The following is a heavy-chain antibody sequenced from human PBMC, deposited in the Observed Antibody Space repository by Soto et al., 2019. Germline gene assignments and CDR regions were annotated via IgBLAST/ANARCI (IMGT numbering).Heavy chain of an antibody. D-gene: IGHD2-2*01. CDR2: MKPNSGNT. CDR3: ARGRDIVVVPAAEYYYYYYMDV. J-gene: IGHJ6*03. CDR1: GYTFTSYD. V-gene: IGHV1-8*01. Sequence: ASVKVSCKASGYTFTSYDINWVRQATGQGLEWMGWMKPNSGNTGYAQKFQGRVTMTRNTSISTAYMDLSSLRSEDTAVYYCARGRDIVVVPAAEYYYYYYMDVWGKGTTVTVSS.